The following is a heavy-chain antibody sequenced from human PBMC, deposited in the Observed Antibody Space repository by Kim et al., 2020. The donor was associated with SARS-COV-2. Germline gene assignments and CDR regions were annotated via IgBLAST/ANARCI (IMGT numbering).Heavy chain of an antibody. D-gene: IGHD3-16*01. CDR1: GFNFRIYY. Sequence: GGSLRLSCAGSGFNFRIYYMSWVRQAPGKGLEWVSYISSGGSDTFYADSVKGRFTISRDNATNTLYLQMNSLRADDTAVYYCVKASYASGYAISRSRG. J-gene: IGHJ1*01. CDR3: VKASYASGYAISRS. V-gene: IGHV3-11*06. CDR2: ISSGGSDT.